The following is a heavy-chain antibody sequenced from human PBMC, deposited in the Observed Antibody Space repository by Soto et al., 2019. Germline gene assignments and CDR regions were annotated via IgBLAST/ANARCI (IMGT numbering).Heavy chain of an antibody. CDR1: GFTFSSYA. CDR2: ISYDGSNK. CDR3: ARDRYYDSSGYHTAYYYYGMDV. D-gene: IGHD3-22*01. J-gene: IGHJ6*01. V-gene: IGHV3-30-3*01. Sequence: QVQLVESGGGVVQPGRSLRLSCAASGFTFSSYAMHWVRQAPGKGLEWVAVISYDGSNKYYADSVKGRFTISRDNSKNTLYLQMNSLRAEDTAVYYCARDRYYDSSGYHTAYYYYGMDVW.